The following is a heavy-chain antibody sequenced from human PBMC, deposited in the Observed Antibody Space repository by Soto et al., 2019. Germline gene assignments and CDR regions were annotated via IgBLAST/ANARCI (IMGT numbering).Heavy chain of an antibody. J-gene: IGHJ1*01. CDR2: IYSGGST. CDR3: ARDRVESGYPEYFQH. D-gene: IGHD3-22*01. Sequence: GGSLRLSCAASGFTVIRNYMSWVLQAPGKGLEWVSVIYSGGSTYYADSVKGRFTISRDNSKNTLYLQMNSLRAEDTAVYYCARDRVESGYPEYFQHWGQGTLVTVSS. V-gene: IGHV3-53*01. CDR1: GFTVIRNY.